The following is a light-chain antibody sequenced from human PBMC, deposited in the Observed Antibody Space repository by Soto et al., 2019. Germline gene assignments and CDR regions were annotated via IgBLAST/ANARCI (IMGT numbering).Light chain of an antibody. CDR3: QSYDSSNYV. CDR1: SGSIASYY. Sequence: NFMLTQSHSVSESPGKTVTISCTRSSGSIASYYVQWYQQRPGSSPTIVIYENNQKPSGVPDRFSGSIDRSSNSASLTISGLKTEDEADYYCQSYDSSNYVFGTGTKVTVL. V-gene: IGLV6-57*01. CDR2: ENN. J-gene: IGLJ1*01.